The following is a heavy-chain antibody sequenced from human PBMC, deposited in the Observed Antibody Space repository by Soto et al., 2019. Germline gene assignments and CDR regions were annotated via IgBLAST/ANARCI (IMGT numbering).Heavy chain of an antibody. D-gene: IGHD3-10*02. Sequence: QVTLKESGPVLVKPTETLTLTCTVSGFSLSNARMGVSWIRQPPGKALEWLAHIFSNDEKSYSTSLKSRLTISKDTSKXQXVXXXXXXXXXXXXXYYCVGGLQXLDXWGQGTLVTV. CDR1: GFSLSNARMG. CDR2: IFSNDEK. V-gene: IGHV2-26*01. CDR3: VGGLQXLDX. J-gene: IGHJ4*02.